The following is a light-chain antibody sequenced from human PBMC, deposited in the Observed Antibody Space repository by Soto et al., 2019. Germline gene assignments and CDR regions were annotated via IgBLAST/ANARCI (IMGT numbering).Light chain of an antibody. J-gene: IGKJ1*01. CDR1: QSVSNN. CDR3: QQYNNWLRGT. V-gene: IGKV3-15*01. CDR2: GAS. Sequence: EIVMTQSPATLSVSPGERATLSCRASQSVSNNLAWYQQNPGQAPRLLIYGASTRATGIPARFSGSGSGTEFTLTISSLQSEDFAVYYCQQYNNWLRGTFGQGTKVDIK.